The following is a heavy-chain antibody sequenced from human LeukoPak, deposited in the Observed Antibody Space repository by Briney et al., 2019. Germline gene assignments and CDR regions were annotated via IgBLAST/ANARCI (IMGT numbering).Heavy chain of an antibody. D-gene: IGHD1-14*01. CDR1: GGTFSSYA. J-gene: IGHJ4*02. CDR2: IIPILGIA. V-gene: IGHV1-69*04. Sequence: GSSVKVSCKASGGTFSSYAISWVRQAPGQGLEWMGRIIPILGIANYAQKFQGGVTITADKSTSTAYMELSSLRSEDTAVYYCARSPGPNYYFDYWGQGTLVTVSS. CDR3: ARSPGPNYYFDY.